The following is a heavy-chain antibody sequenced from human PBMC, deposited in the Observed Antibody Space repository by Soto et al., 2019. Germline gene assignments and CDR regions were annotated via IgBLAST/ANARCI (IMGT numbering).Heavy chain of an antibody. V-gene: IGHV3-48*03. J-gene: IGHJ4*02. CDR2: ISSSGDII. Sequence: GGSLRLSCSASGFTFSSYAMHWVRQAPGKGLEWVSFISSSGDIIFYADSVRARFTIFRDNAKNSLYLEMDSLRADDTAVYYCARDTRFMAAAAPFDYWGPRTLVTVSS. CDR3: ARDTRFMAAAAPFDY. D-gene: IGHD6-13*01. CDR1: GFTFSSYA.